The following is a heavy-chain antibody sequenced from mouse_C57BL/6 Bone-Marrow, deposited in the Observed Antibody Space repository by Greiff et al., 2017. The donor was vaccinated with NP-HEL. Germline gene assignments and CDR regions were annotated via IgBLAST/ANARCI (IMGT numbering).Heavy chain of an antibody. D-gene: IGHD1-1*01. CDR3: ARRAYYGSSYGAMDY. CDR2: INPNYGTT. Sequence: VQLKQSGPELVKPGASVKISCKASGYSFTDYNMNWVKQSNGKSLEWIGVINPNYGTTSYNQKFKGKATLTVDQSSSTAYMQLNSLTSEDSAVYYCARRAYYGSSYGAMDYWGQGTSVTVSS. CDR1: GYSFTDYN. V-gene: IGHV1-39*01. J-gene: IGHJ4*01.